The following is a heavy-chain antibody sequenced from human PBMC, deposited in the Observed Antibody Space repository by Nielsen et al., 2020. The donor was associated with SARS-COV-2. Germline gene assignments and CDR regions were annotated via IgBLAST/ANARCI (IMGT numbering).Heavy chain of an antibody. Sequence: SETLSLTCTVSGGSISSGDYYWSWIRQPPRKGLEWIGYIYYSGSTYYNPSLKSRVTISVDTSKNQFSLKLSSVTAADTAVYYCARDRRYYDSSGYYGSYYYYGMDVWGQGTTVTVSS. J-gene: IGHJ6*02. CDR2: IYYSGST. CDR1: GGSISSGDYY. D-gene: IGHD3-22*01. V-gene: IGHV4-30-4*01. CDR3: ARDRRYYDSSGYYGSYYYYGMDV.